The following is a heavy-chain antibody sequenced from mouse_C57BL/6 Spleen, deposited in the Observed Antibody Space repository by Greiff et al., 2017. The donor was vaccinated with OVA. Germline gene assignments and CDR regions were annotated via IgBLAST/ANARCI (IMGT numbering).Heavy chain of an antibody. CDR2: IYPSDSET. D-gene: IGHD2-1*01. V-gene: IGHV1-61*01. Sequence: QVHVKQPGAELVRPGSSVKLSCKASGYTFTSYWMDWVKQRPGQGLEWIGNIYPSDSETHYNQKFKDKATLTVDKSSSTAYMQLSSLTSEDSAVYYCARSPGNFLAYWGQGTLVTVSA. CDR1: GYTFTSYW. CDR3: ARSPGNFLAY. J-gene: IGHJ3*01.